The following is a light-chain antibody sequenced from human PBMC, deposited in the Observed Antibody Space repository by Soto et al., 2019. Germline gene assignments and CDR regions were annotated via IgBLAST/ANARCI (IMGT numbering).Light chain of an antibody. CDR3: QQYGSSPRT. V-gene: IGKV3-20*01. CDR2: GAS. Sequence: EIVLTQSPGTLSLSPGERATLSCRASQSVSSSYLAWYQQKPGQAPRLLIYGASSRATGIPDRFSGSGSGTDFTLTISRLEPEDGAVYYCQQYGSSPRTFGQGTKLEIK. CDR1: QSVSSSY. J-gene: IGKJ2*01.